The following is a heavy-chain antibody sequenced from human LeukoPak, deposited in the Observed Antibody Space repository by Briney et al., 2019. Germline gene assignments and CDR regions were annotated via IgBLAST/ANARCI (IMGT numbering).Heavy chain of an antibody. CDR3: SRGLINGHDFDY. CDR1: GYIFTGYY. V-gene: IGHV1-2*04. CDR2: INPNSGGT. D-gene: IGHD2-8*01. J-gene: IGHJ4*02. Sequence: ASVKVSCKASGYIFTGYYMHWVRQVPGQGLEWMGWINPNSGGTNYAQKFQGWVTMTWDTSISTAYMDLNRLTSDDTAVYYCSRGLINGHDFDYWGQGTVVTVSS.